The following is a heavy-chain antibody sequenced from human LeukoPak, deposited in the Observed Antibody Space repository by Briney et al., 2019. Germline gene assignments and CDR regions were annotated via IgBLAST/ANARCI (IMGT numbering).Heavy chain of an antibody. CDR2: ISSSSSTI. V-gene: IGHV3-48*04. J-gene: IGHJ4*02. CDR1: GFTFSSYS. D-gene: IGHD3-22*01. CDR3: ASQVDYYDSSGYDY. Sequence: GGSLRLSCAASGFTFSSYSMNWVRQAPGKGLEWVSYISSSSSTIYYADSVKGRFTISRDNAKNTLYLQMNSLRAEDTAVYYCASQVDYYDSSGYDYWGQGTLVTVSS.